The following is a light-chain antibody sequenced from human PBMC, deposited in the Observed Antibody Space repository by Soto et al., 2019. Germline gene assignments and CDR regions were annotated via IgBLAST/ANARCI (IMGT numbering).Light chain of an antibody. CDR1: SSDVGSYNF. CDR3: CSYAPGNTYV. CDR2: EGS. V-gene: IGLV2-23*01. J-gene: IGLJ1*01. Sequence: QSVLTQPASVSGSPGQSITISCTGTSSDVGSYNFVSWYQQYPGKAPKLMIYEGSERPSGVSNRFSGSKSGNTASLTISGLQAEDEADYYCCSYAPGNTYVFGTGTKVTVL.